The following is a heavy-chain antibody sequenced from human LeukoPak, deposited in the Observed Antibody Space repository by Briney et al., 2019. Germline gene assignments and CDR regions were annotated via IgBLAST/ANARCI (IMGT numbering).Heavy chain of an antibody. V-gene: IGHV3-72*01. Sequence: GGSLRLSCAASGFTFSNHYMDWVSQAPGKGLEWVGRIRNKANSYTTKYAASVQGRFTISRDDSKNSLYLQMNGLQSEDTALYYCVRGDCSGGSCYSSYWGQGTLVTVSS. J-gene: IGHJ4*02. CDR3: VRGDCSGGSCYSSY. CDR1: GFTFSNHY. CDR2: IRNKANSYTT. D-gene: IGHD2-15*01.